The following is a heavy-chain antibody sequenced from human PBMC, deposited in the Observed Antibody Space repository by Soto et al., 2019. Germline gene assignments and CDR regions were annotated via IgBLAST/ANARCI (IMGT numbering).Heavy chain of an antibody. CDR1: GITYTTYA. V-gene: IGHV1-3*04. Sequence: GASVKVSCKASGITYTTYAIHWVRQAPGQGLEWMGWINTGNGNTRYSQRFQGRFTISRDNSKNTLYLQMNSLRADDTAVYFCAAGYYFGDYWAQGTLVTVSS. J-gene: IGHJ4*02. CDR2: INTGNGNT. D-gene: IGHD5-18*01. CDR3: AAGYYFGDY.